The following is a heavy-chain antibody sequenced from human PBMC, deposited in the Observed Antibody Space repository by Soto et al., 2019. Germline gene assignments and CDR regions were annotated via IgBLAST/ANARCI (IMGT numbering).Heavy chain of an antibody. Sequence: SETLSLTCTVSGVSISSYYWSWIRQPPGKGLEWIGYIYYSGSTNYNPSLKSRVTISVDTSKNQFSLKLSSVTAADTAVYYCARAPRGNYGYPSYFDYWGQGTLVTVSS. V-gene: IGHV4-59*01. J-gene: IGHJ4*02. CDR2: IYYSGST. CDR1: GVSISSYY. D-gene: IGHD3-10*01. CDR3: ARAPRGNYGYPSYFDY.